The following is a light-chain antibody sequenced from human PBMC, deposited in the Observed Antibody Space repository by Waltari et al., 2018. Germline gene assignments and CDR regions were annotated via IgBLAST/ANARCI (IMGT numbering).Light chain of an antibody. CDR1: QSIRTY. J-gene: IGKJ1*01. CDR3: QQSYTTRWT. V-gene: IGKV1-39*01. Sequence: DMQMTQSPSSLSASVGDRVTISCRASQSIRTYLDWYQQKPGKATKLLIYALCSLQIGVPPRFSDSGAETDVTLSISSLQPEDFATYYCQQSYTTRWTFGQGTRVEI. CDR2: ALC.